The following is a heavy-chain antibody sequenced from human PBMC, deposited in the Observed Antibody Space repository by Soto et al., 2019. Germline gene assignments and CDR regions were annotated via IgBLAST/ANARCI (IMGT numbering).Heavy chain of an antibody. CDR1: GGSISSSNW. CDR3: LGLAAGTKYYGMDV. CDR2: IYHSGST. D-gene: IGHD6-13*01. V-gene: IGHV4-4*02. J-gene: IGHJ6*02. Sequence: KTSETLSLTCAVSGGSISSSNWWSWVRQPPGKGLEWIGEIYHSGSTNYNPSLKSRVTISVDKSKNQFSLKLSSVTAADTAVYYCLGLAAGTKYYGMDVWGQGPTVTVSS.